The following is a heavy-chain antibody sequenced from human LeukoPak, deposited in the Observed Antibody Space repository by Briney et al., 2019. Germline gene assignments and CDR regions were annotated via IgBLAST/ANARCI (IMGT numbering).Heavy chain of an antibody. Sequence: GGSLRLSCAASGFTFSSYWMHWVRQAPGKGLVLVSRMNSDGSSTSYADSVKGRFTISRDNAKNTLYLQMNSLRAEDTAVYYCASQSLYWDFDYWGQGTLVTVSS. CDR2: MNSDGSST. J-gene: IGHJ4*02. V-gene: IGHV3-74*01. CDR1: GFTFSSYW. D-gene: IGHD2-8*02. CDR3: ASQSLYWDFDY.